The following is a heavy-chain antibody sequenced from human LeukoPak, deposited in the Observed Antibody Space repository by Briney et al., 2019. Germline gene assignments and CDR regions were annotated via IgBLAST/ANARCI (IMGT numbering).Heavy chain of an antibody. CDR1: GFTFSSYW. V-gene: IGHV3-74*01. Sequence: GGSLRLSCAASGFTFSSYWMHWVRQAPGKGLVWVSRINTDGSSTSYADSVKGRFAISRDSAKNSLYLQMNSLRAEDTAVYYCARVGRSRTAAGFGAFDIWGQGTTVTVCS. J-gene: IGHJ3*02. CDR2: INTDGSST. CDR3: ARVGRSRTAAGFGAFDI. D-gene: IGHD6-25*01.